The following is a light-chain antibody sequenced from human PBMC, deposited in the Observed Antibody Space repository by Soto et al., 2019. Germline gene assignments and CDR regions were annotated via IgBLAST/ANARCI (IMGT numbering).Light chain of an antibody. J-gene: IGKJ3*01. Sequence: DTQLTQSPGTLSASIGDRVSITCRASQPISDWLAWYQHKPGQAPKLLIFDASSLESGVPSRFSGNGSGTEFTLTITSLQPDDFATYYCQQYITDPYIVGPGTTVEIK. V-gene: IGKV1-5*01. CDR3: QQYITDPYI. CDR1: QPISDW. CDR2: DAS.